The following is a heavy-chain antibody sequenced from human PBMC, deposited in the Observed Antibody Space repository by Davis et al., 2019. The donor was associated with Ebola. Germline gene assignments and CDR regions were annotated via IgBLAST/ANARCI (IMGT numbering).Heavy chain of an antibody. J-gene: IGHJ6*02. V-gene: IGHV1-2*02. CDR1: GYTFTGYY. CDR2: INPNSGGT. CDR3: ARDRNVLLWFGADGMDV. D-gene: IGHD3-10*01. Sequence: ASVKVSCKASGYTFTGYYMHWVRQAPGQGLEWMGWINPNSGGTNYAQKFQGRVTMTRDTSISTAYMELSRLRSDDTAVYYCARDRNVLLWFGADGMDVWGQGTTVTVSS.